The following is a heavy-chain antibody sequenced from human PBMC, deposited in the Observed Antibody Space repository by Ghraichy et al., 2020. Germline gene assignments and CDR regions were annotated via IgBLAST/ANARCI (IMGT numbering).Heavy chain of an antibody. Sequence: GESLNISCAASGFTFSSYEMNWVRQAPGKGLEWVSYISSSGSTIYYADSVKGRFTISRDNAKNSLYLQMNSLRAEDTAVYYCARDMYYGSGSYYIGYYYYGMDVWGQGTTVTVSS. V-gene: IGHV3-48*03. CDR3: ARDMYYGSGSYYIGYYYYGMDV. D-gene: IGHD3-10*01. CDR1: GFTFSSYE. J-gene: IGHJ6*02. CDR2: ISSSGSTI.